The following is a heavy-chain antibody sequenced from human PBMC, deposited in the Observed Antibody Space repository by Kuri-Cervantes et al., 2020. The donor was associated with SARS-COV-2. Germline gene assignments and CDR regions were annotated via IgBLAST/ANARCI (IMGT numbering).Heavy chain of an antibody. J-gene: IGHJ4*02. CDR3: ARDSRIAVSGDLDY. V-gene: IGHV3-21*01. CDR1: GFTFSSYS. CDR2: ISSSSSYI. D-gene: IGHD6-19*01. Sequence: GESLKISCAASGFTFSSYSMNWVRQAPGKRLEWVSSISSSSSYIYYADSVKGRFTISRDNSKNTLYLQMNSLRAEDTAVYYCARDSRIAVSGDLDYWGQGTLVTVSS.